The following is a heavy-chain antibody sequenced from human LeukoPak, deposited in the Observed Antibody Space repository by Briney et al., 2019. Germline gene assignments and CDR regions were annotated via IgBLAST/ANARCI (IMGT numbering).Heavy chain of an antibody. D-gene: IGHD5-18*01. J-gene: IGHJ4*02. CDR2: ISSSGSTI. V-gene: IGHV3-11*01. CDR3: ARHVDTIDY. CDR1: GGTFSGYY. Sequence: LSLTCAVYGGTFSGYYWSWIRQAPGKGLEWVSYISSSGSTIYYAGSVKGRFTISRDNAKNSLYLQMNSPRAEDTAVYYCARHVDTIDYWGQGTLVTVSS.